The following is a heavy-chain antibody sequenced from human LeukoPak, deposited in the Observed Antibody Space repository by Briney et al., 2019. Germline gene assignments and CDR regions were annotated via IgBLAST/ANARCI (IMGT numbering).Heavy chain of an antibody. CDR3: ARGYDNYGYHDY. CDR1: GFSFSNYA. CDR2: ISSAGTNT. D-gene: IGHD3-22*01. J-gene: IGHJ4*02. V-gene: IGHV3-64*01. Sequence: GGSLRLSCEASGFSFSNYAMHWVRQAPGKGLEYVSAISSAGTNTRYGSSVKGRFTISRDNSKNTLYLQMGSLRAEDMAVYYCARGYDNYGYHDYWGQGSLVTVSS.